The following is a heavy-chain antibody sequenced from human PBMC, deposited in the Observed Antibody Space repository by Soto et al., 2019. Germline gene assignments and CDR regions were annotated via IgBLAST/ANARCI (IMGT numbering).Heavy chain of an antibody. CDR1: GYTFTSYG. CDR3: ASDAVAGNFPDD. V-gene: IGHV1-18*04. CDR2: ISASNGNT. D-gene: IGHD6-19*01. J-gene: IGHJ4*02. Sequence: QVQLVQSGAEVKKPGASVKVSCKASGYTFTSYGISWVRQAPGQGIDWMGWISASNGNTNYAQKLQGRVTMTTDTSTSTAYMELRILRSDDTDVYYCASDAVAGNFPDDWGQGTMVTVSS.